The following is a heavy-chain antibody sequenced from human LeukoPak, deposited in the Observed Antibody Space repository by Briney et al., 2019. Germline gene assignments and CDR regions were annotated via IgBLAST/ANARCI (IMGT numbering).Heavy chain of an antibody. Sequence: ASVKVSCKASGGTFSSYAISWVRQAPGQGLEWMGWINPNSGGTNYAQKFQGRVTMTRDTSISTAYMELSRLRSDDTAVYYCARDGVDYYGSGSHDYWGQGTLVTVSS. CDR3: ARDGVDYYGSGSHDY. D-gene: IGHD3-10*01. CDR2: INPNSGGT. V-gene: IGHV1-2*02. J-gene: IGHJ4*02. CDR1: GGTFSSYA.